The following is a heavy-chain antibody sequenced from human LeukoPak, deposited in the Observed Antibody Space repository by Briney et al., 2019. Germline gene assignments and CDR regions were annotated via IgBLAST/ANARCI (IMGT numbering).Heavy chain of an antibody. CDR3: ARRRRITLTGRPGDGFDI. D-gene: IGHD6-19*01. V-gene: IGHV4-59*08. J-gene: IGHJ3*02. CDR1: GGSISSYY. Sequence: PSETLSLSCTVSGGSISSYYWSWIRQPPGKGLEWIGYIYYTGNINYSPSLKSRITILLDTSKNQFSLMLNSVTAADTAVYYCARRRRITLTGRPGDGFDIWGQGTMVTVSS. CDR2: IYYTGNI.